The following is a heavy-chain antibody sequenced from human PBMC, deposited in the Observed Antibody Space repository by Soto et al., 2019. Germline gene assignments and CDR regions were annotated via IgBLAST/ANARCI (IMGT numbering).Heavy chain of an antibody. CDR2: ISSSSSTI. Sequence: GGSLRLSCAASGFTFSSYSMNWVRQAPGKGLEWVSYISSSSSTIYYADSVKGRFTISRDNAKNSLYLQMNSLRDEDTAVYYCAKLRVPWFGELSRPLDYWGQGTLVTVSS. CDR1: GFTFSSYS. CDR3: AKLRVPWFGELSRPLDY. D-gene: IGHD3-10*01. J-gene: IGHJ4*02. V-gene: IGHV3-48*02.